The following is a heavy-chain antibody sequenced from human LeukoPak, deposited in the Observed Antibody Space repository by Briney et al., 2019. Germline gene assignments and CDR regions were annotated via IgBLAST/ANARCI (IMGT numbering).Heavy chain of an antibody. D-gene: IGHD4-17*01. CDR1: GFTFSSYD. J-gene: IGHJ4*02. V-gene: IGHV3-53*01. CDR2: IYSGGST. CDR3: ARVVDHDYGDYYLDY. Sequence: GGSLRLSCAASGFTFSSYDMSWVRQAPGKGLECISVIYSGGSTDYADSVKGRLTISRDISKNTLYLQMNSLRAEDTAVYYCARVVDHDYGDYYLDYWGQGTLVTVSS.